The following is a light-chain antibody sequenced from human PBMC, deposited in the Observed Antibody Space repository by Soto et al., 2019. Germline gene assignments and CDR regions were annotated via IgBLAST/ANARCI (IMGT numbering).Light chain of an antibody. CDR2: AVS. J-gene: IGKJ2*01. CDR3: QQNYNIPYT. Sequence: DIQMTQSPSSLSASIGGRVTITCRASQSIGSYVNWYQQKPGKVPSLLIYAVSTLHGGVPSRFSGSGSGTDFALTISSLHPDDFATYYCQQNYNIPYTFGQGTTLEIK. CDR1: QSIGSY. V-gene: IGKV1-39*01.